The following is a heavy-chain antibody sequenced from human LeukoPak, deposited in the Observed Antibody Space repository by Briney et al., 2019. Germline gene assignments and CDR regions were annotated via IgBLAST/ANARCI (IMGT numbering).Heavy chain of an antibody. Sequence: PSETLSLTCTVSGGSISSYYWSWIRQPPGKGLEWIGYISYSGSTNYNPSLKCRVTISVDTSKNQFSLKLSSVTAADTAVYYCARQGEYSGYQAFDYWGQGTLVTVSS. CDR2: ISYSGST. CDR3: ARQGEYSGYQAFDY. J-gene: IGHJ4*02. CDR1: GGSISSYY. D-gene: IGHD5-12*01. V-gene: IGHV4-59*08.